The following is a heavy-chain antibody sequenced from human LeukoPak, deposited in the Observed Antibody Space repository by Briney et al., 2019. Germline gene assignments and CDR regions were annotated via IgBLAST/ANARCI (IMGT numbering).Heavy chain of an antibody. CDR2: IYYSGST. CDR3: ARRGGIAARHYYFDY. J-gene: IGHJ4*02. Sequence: SETLSLTCTVSGGSISSSSYYWGWIRQPPGKGLEWIGSIYYSGSTYYNPSLKSRVTISVDTSKNQFSLKLSSVTAADTAVYYCARRGGIAARHYYFDYWGQGTLVTVSS. D-gene: IGHD6-6*01. CDR1: GGSISSSSYY. V-gene: IGHV4-39*07.